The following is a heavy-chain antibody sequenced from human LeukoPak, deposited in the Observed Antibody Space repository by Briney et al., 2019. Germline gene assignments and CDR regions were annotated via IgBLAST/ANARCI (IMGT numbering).Heavy chain of an antibody. Sequence: SETLSLTCTVSGGSISSYYWSWIPQPAGKELVWIGRIYTSGSTNYNPFLKSLFTISVATFKNPFSLRLSSVTAADTAVYYCARVPRIAAAVSAWFDPWGQGTLVTVSA. CDR3: ARVPRIAAAVSAWFDP. V-gene: IGHV4-4*07. CDR1: GGSISSYY. J-gene: IGHJ5*02. CDR2: IYTSGST. D-gene: IGHD6-13*01.